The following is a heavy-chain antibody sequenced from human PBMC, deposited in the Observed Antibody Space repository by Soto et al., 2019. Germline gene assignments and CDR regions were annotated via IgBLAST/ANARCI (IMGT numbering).Heavy chain of an antibody. CDR3: TSFLCSSNRCQNTN. D-gene: IGHD2-2*01. J-gene: IGHJ4*02. V-gene: IGHV3-73*01. Sequence: GGSLRLSCAASGFTLSGAAMHWVRQASGKGLEWIGRIRSKAYDYATAYAASVKGRFTISRDDSKNTAYLQMNSLKTEDTALYYCTSFLCSSNRCQNTNWGRGTLVTVSS. CDR1: GFTLSGAA. CDR2: IRSKAYDYAT.